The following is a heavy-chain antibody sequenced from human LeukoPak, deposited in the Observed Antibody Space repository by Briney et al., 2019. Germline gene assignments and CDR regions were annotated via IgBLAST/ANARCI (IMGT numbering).Heavy chain of an antibody. CDR3: ARVESIAAAGYFDY. Sequence: ASVKVSCKASGYTFTDYYMHWVRQAPGQGLEWMGWINPNSGGTNYAQKFQGRVTMTRDTSISTAYMELSRLRSDDTAVYYCARVESIAAAGYFDYCGQGTLVTVFS. CDR1: GYTFTDYY. V-gene: IGHV1-2*02. CDR2: INPNSGGT. J-gene: IGHJ4*02. D-gene: IGHD6-13*01.